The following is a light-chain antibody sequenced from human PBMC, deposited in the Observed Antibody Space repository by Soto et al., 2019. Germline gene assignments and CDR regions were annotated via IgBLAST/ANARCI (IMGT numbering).Light chain of an antibody. CDR1: TGAVTSDFY. CDR3: LLYYGGAQVWV. CDR2: STS. Sequence: QAVLTQEPSLTVSPGGTVPFPVAPNTGAVTSDFYPNWFQQKPGQAPRPLIYSTSSKHSWTPARFSGSLLGGKAALTLSGVQPEDEAEYYCLLYYGGAQVWVFGGGTKLTVL. J-gene: IGLJ3*02. V-gene: IGLV7-43*01.